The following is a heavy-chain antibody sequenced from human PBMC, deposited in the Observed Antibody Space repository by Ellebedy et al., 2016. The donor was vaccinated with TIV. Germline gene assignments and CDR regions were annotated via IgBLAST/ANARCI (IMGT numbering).Heavy chain of an antibody. CDR3: AKDVFQASGYYYLVGSDY. Sequence: GESLKISCAASGFTFNKYAMSWVRQAPGKGLEWVSAISGSASNTYYADSVKGRFTISRDNSKSTLYLQMNSLRAEDTAVYYCAKDVFQASGYYYLVGSDYWGQGTPVTVSS. V-gene: IGHV3-23*01. J-gene: IGHJ4*02. D-gene: IGHD3-22*01. CDR1: GFTFNKYA. CDR2: ISGSASNT.